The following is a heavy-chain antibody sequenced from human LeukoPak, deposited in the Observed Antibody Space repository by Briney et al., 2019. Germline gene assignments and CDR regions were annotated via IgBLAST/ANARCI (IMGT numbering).Heavy chain of an antibody. V-gene: IGHV3-30*18. Sequence: PGGSLRLSCAASGFTFSSYGMHWVRQAPGKGLEWVAVISYDGSNKYYADSVKGRFTISRDNSKNTLYLQMNSLRAEDTAVYYCANSEEGYWGQGTLVTVSS. CDR1: GFTFSSYG. CDR3: ANSEEGY. CDR2: ISYDGSNK. J-gene: IGHJ4*02.